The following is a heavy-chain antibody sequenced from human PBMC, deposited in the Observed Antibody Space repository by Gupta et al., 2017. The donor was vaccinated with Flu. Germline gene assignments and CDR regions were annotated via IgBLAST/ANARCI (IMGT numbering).Heavy chain of an antibody. CDR3: ARAWEARGYFDY. CDR2: NSSSSSYI. CDR1: GYTFSSYS. J-gene: IGHJ4*02. D-gene: IGHD1-26*01. V-gene: IGHV3-21*01. Sequence: EVQLVESGGGLVKPGGSLKLSCVASGYTFSSYSVNWVSQAPGKGLEWVSFNSSSSSYIYYADSVKGRFTISRDNAKNSLYLQMNNLRAEDTAVYYCARAWEARGYFDYWGQGALVTVSS.